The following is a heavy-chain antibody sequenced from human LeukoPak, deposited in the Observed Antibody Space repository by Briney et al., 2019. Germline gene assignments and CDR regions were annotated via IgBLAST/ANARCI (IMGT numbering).Heavy chain of an antibody. CDR3: ARVLIRRHYETSGYYYDDP. CDR1: GYTFTSYG. V-gene: IGHV1-2*02. D-gene: IGHD3-22*01. Sequence: ASVKVSCKASGYTFTSYGISWVRQAPGQGLEWMGWINPNSGGTDYAQKFQGRVTMTRDTSISTAYMELSRLRSDDTAVYYCARVLIRRHYETSGYYYDDPWGQGTLVTVSS. J-gene: IGHJ5*02. CDR2: INPNSGGT.